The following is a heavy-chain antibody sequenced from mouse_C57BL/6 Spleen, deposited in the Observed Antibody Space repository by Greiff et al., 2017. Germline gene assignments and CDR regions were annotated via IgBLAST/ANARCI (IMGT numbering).Heavy chain of an antibody. V-gene: IGHV14-4*01. CDR3: TSIYYGNSFAY. J-gene: IGHJ3*01. Sequence: DVQLQESGAELVRPGASVKLSCTASGFNIKDDYMHWVKQRPEQGLEWIGWIDPENGDTEYASKLQGKATITADTSSNTAYLQLSSLTSEDTAVYYCTSIYYGNSFAYWGQGTLVTVSA. CDR2: IDPENGDT. CDR1: GFNIKDDY. D-gene: IGHD2-1*01.